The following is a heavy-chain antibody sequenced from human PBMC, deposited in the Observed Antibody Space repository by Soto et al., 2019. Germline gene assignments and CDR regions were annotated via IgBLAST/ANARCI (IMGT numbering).Heavy chain of an antibody. CDR1: GFTFRSHA. V-gene: IGHV3-23*01. D-gene: IGHD6-19*01. J-gene: IGHJ4*02. CDR3: AKHGIGWYYSLDS. Sequence: EVQLLESGGGLVQPGESLRLSCAASGFTFRSHAMSWVRQAPGKGLEWVSAITGSVGTPYYADSVKGRFTISRDNSKNRLYLQMNSLRDEDTAVYYCAKHGIGWYYSLDSWGQGTHVTVSS. CDR2: ITGSVGTP.